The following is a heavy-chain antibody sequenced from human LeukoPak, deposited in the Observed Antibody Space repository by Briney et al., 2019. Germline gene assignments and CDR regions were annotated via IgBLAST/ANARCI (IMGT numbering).Heavy chain of an antibody. J-gene: IGHJ3*02. CDR2: ISSSSSNT. CDR3: AKDYYGSGRYYDYDAFDI. V-gene: IGHV3-11*05. CDR1: GFTFSDYR. D-gene: IGHD3-10*01. Sequence: GGSLRLSCAASGFTFSDYRMSWIRQAPGKGLEWVSYISSSSSNTNYADSVKGRFTISRDDAKNSLYLQMNSLRAEDTAVYYCAKDYYGSGRYYDYDAFDIWGQGTMVTVSS.